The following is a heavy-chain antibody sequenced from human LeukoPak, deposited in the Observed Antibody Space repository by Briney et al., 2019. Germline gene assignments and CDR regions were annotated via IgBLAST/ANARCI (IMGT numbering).Heavy chain of an antibody. CDR2: IIPIFGAA. J-gene: IGHJ5*02. Sequence: SVKVSCKASGGTFSSYAISWVRQAPGQGLEWMGGIIPIFGAANYAQKFQGRVTITTDESTSTAYMELSSLRSEDTAVYYCARLNKGSSSWYWGYNWFDPWGQGTLATVSS. CDR1: GGTFSSYA. CDR3: ARLNKGSSSWYWGYNWFDP. V-gene: IGHV1-69*05. D-gene: IGHD6-13*01.